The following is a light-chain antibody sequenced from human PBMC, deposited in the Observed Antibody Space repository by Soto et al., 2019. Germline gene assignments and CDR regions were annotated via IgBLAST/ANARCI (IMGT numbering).Light chain of an antibody. CDR1: SSDVGGFEY. V-gene: IGLV2-14*01. J-gene: IGLJ1*01. Sequence: QSALRLPASVSGSPGQSITISCTGTSSDVGGFEYVSWYQHQPGKAPKLIIYDVTKRPSGVSNRFYGSKSGNTASLTISGIQAEDEGDYYCRSITRSTTSVLGNRIKVTVL. CDR3: RSITRSTTSV. CDR2: DVT.